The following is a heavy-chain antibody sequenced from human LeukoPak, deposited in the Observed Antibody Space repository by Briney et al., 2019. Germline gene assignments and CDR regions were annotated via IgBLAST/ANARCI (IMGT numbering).Heavy chain of an antibody. CDR3: AKDGGHCTSLDCSEEGDY. CDR1: GFTFSSYA. D-gene: IGHD2-8*01. CDR2: ISGSGGST. Sequence: GGSLRLSCAASGFTFSSYAMSWVRQAPGKGLEWVSAISGSGGSTYYAGSVKGRFTISRDNSKNTLYLQMNSLRAEDTAVYYCAKDGGHCTSLDCSEEGDYWGQGTLVTVSS. J-gene: IGHJ4*02. V-gene: IGHV3-23*01.